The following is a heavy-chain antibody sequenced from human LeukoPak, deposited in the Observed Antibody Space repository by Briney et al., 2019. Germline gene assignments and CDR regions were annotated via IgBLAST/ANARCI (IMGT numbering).Heavy chain of an antibody. CDR2: ISYDGSNK. Sequence: GGSLRLSCAASGFTFSSYAMHWVRQAPGKGLEWVAVISYDGSNKYYADSVKGRFTVSRDNARNSLFLQMNSLRAEDTALYYCAREQDREASATIVGDYWGQGTLVTVSS. D-gene: IGHD2-15*01. CDR1: GFTFSSYA. J-gene: IGHJ4*02. CDR3: AREQDREASATIVGDY. V-gene: IGHV3-30*04.